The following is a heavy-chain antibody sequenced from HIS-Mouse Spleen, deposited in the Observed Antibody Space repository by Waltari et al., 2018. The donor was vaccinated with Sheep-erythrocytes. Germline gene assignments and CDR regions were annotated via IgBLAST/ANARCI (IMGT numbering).Heavy chain of an antibody. CDR1: GFTFDDFA. J-gene: IGHJ4*02. CDR3: AKDGPSYYDFWSGFDY. Sequence: EVQLVESGGGLVQPGRYLRLSCAGSGFTFDDFAVPWVRQAPGKGLEWVSGIRWNSGSIGYADSVKGRFTISRDNAKNSLYLQMNSLRAEDTALYYCAKDGPSYYDFWSGFDYWGQGTLVTVSS. D-gene: IGHD3-3*01. CDR2: IRWNSGSI. V-gene: IGHV3-9*01.